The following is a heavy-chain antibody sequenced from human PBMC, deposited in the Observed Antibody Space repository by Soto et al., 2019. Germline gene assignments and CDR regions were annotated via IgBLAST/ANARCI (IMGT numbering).Heavy chain of an antibody. Sequence: SETLSLTCTVPGGSISSYHWSWIRQPPGQGLEWIGYIYYSGSTKYNPSLKSRVTMSVDKSKNQLSLRLKSVTAADTAVYWCARDYYYDNCGNTGAYYSGMDVWGQGTTVTVSS. CDR1: GGSISSYH. J-gene: IGHJ6*02. CDR3: ARDYYYDNCGNTGAYYSGMDV. D-gene: IGHD3-22*01. V-gene: IGHV4-59*01. CDR2: IYYSGST.